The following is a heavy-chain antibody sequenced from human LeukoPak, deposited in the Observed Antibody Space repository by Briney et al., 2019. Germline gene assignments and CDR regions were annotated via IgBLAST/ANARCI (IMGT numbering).Heavy chain of an antibody. Sequence: GGSLRLSCAASGFAFNTYYMHWVRQAPGKGLVWVSRINNDGSSTNYADSVKGRFTISRDNAKNTLYLQMNSLRAEDTAVYYCSGGGSIAVAGYWGQGTLVTVSS. V-gene: IGHV3-74*01. D-gene: IGHD6-19*01. CDR3: SGGGSIAVAGY. J-gene: IGHJ4*02. CDR2: INNDGSST. CDR1: GFAFNTYY.